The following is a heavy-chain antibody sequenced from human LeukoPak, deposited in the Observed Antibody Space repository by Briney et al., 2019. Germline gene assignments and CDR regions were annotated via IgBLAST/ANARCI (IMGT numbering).Heavy chain of an antibody. CDR3: ARAYYDSGGYYYSDFDY. CDR2: INPNSGGT. J-gene: IGHJ4*02. CDR1: GYTFTGYY. V-gene: IGHV1-2*02. Sequence: ASVKVSCKASGYTFTGYYMHWVRQAPGQGLEWMGWINPNSGGTNYAQKFQGRVTITRDTSISTAYMELSRLRSDDTAVYYCARAYYDSGGYYYSDFDYWGQGTLVTVSS. D-gene: IGHD3-22*01.